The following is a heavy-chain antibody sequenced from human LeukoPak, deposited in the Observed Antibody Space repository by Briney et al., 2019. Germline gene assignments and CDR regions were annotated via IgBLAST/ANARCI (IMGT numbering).Heavy chain of an antibody. Sequence: GGSLRLSCAASGFTFSSYAMSWVRQAPGKGLEWVSAISGSGGSTYCADSVKGRFTISRDNSKNTLYLQMNSLRAEDMAVYYCARVRGITIFGVVISYYYYGMDVWGQGTTVTVSS. D-gene: IGHD3-3*01. CDR1: GFTFSSYA. V-gene: IGHV3-23*01. CDR3: ARVRGITIFGVVISYYYYGMDV. CDR2: ISGSGGST. J-gene: IGHJ6*02.